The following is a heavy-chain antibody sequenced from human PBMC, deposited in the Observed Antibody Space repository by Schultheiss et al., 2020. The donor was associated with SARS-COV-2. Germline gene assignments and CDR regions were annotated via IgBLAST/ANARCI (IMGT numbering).Heavy chain of an antibody. CDR1: GFTFSSYA. CDR2: ISSSSSYI. V-gene: IGHV3-21*04. D-gene: IGHD2-2*01. CDR3: AKYQLLSRWFDP. J-gene: IGHJ5*02. Sequence: GESLKISCAASGFTFSSYAMSWVRQAPGKGLEWVSSISSSSSYIYYADSVKGRFTISRDNAKNSLYLQMNSLRAEDTAVYYCAKYQLLSRWFDPWGQGTLVTVSS.